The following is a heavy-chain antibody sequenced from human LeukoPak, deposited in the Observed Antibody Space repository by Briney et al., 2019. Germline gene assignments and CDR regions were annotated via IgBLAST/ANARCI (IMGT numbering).Heavy chain of an antibody. J-gene: IGHJ4*02. V-gene: IGHV3-21*01. CDR1: GFTFSTYN. CDR3: ARSGGIDY. D-gene: IGHD6-25*01. Sequence: GGSLRLSCAASGFTFSTYNMNWVRQAPGKGPEWVSSITSSSSYIYYADSVKGRFTISRDNAKNTVYLQMDSLTVEDTAVYYCARSGGIDYWGQGTLVTVSS. CDR2: ITSSSSYI.